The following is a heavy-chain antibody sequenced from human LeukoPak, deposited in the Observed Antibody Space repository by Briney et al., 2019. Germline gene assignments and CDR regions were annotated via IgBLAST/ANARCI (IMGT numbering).Heavy chain of an antibody. J-gene: IGHJ5*02. CDR1: GYSFTSYW. CDR2: IYPGDSAT. D-gene: IGHD6-13*01. CDR3: ERHLAAAGYWFDP. V-gene: IGHV5-51*01. Sequence: GESLKISCKGSGYSFTSYWIGWVRQMPGKGLEWMWIIYPGDSATRYSPSFQGQVTISDDKSISTAYLQWSSLKASDTAMYSCERHLAAAGYWFDPWGQGTLVTVSS.